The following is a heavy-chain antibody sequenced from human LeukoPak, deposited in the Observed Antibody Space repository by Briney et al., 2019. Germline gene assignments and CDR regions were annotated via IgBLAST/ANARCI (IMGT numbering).Heavy chain of an antibody. V-gene: IGHV4-39*01. Sequence: SETLSLTCTVSGGSISSRHYFWGWIRQPPGNGLEWIGSIYYSGTTYYNPSLKSRVTISVDTSKNQFSLKLSSVTAADTAVYYCARHFVRDRCSSTSCPFDHWGQGTLVTVSS. CDR3: ARHFVRDRCSSTSCPFDH. CDR1: GGSISSRHYF. J-gene: IGHJ4*02. CDR2: IYYSGTT. D-gene: IGHD2-2*01.